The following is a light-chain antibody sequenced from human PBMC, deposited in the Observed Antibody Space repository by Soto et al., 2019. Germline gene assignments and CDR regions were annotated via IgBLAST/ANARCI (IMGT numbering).Light chain of an antibody. CDR1: QDISNY. V-gene: IGKV1-33*01. CDR2: DAS. CDR3: QQYSHLIT. Sequence: DIHMTQSPSYLSASVGDRVTITCQASQDISNYLNWYQQKLAKAQKLLIYDASNLEAGVRSRFSGSGTGSDFTFTIRSLQPEDIATYYCQQYSHLITFGQGTRLEIK. J-gene: IGKJ5*01.